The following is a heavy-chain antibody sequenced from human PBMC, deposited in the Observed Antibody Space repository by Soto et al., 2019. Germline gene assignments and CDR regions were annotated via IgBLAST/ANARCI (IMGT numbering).Heavy chain of an antibody. CDR1: GFSFRDFA. CDR3: ESDHRWALDI. Sequence: QTGGSLRLSCIDSGFSFRDFAFNWVRQAPGKGLEWVSYISVGGGSIFYADSVKGRFTISRDDAKNSVYLQMNTLRGEDTAVYFRESDHRWALDIWGQGTMVTVSS. D-gene: IGHD1-26*01. CDR2: ISVGGGSI. J-gene: IGHJ3*02. V-gene: IGHV3-48*01.